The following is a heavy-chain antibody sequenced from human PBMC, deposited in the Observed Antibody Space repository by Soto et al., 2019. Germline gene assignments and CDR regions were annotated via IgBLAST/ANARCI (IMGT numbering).Heavy chain of an antibody. J-gene: IGHJ4*02. CDR3: ARGSTGSYPGSRIFDF. D-gene: IGHD3-10*01. CDR2: ITDTGGDT. Sequence: VGSLRLSCVASGITFGGRAMSWVRQAPGEGLEWVSTITDTGGDTKYADSVRGRFTMSRDNSKKTLYLQMDSLRVEDSALYYCARGSTGSYPGSRIFDFWGRGTLVTVSS. CDR1: GITFGGRA. V-gene: IGHV3-23*01.